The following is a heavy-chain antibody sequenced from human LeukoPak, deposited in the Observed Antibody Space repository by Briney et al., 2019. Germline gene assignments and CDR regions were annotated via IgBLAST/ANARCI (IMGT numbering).Heavy chain of an antibody. D-gene: IGHD2-8*01. V-gene: IGHV3-23*01. Sequence: GGSLRLSCAASGFTFSSYAMSWVRQAPGKGLEWVSAISGSGGSTYYADSVKGRFTISRDNSKNTLYLQMNSLRAEDTAVYYCAKALLMVYATYPFDYWGQGTLVTVSS. CDR2: ISGSGGST. CDR1: GFTFSSYA. CDR3: AKALLMVYATYPFDY. J-gene: IGHJ4*02.